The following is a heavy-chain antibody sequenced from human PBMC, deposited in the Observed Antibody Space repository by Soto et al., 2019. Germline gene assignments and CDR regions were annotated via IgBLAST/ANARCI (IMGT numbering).Heavy chain of an antibody. CDR1: GFTFSDSS. Sequence: GGSLRLSCAASGFTFSDSSMSWVRQVPGKGLEWVSYISTSGSIKFYADSVRGRFTISRDNAKNSLFLQMNSLRAEDTAVYYCARGGNGLDHWGQGTLVTVSS. CDR2: ISTSGSIK. V-gene: IGHV3-11*01. D-gene: IGHD2-8*01. J-gene: IGHJ4*02. CDR3: ARGGNGLDH.